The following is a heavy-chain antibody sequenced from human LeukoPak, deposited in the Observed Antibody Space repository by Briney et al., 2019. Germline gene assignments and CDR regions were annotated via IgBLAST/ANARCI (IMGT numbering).Heavy chain of an antibody. CDR1: GFNFRDYS. CDR3: ARDLHYYGSGP. J-gene: IGHJ5*02. Sequence: PGGSLRLSCVAYGFNFRDYSMNWVRQAPGKGGDWVSCISGISSYMYYGDSVKGRFTVPRDNAKNSLYLQMESLRVEDTAVYCCARDLHYYGSGPWGQGTLVTVSS. D-gene: IGHD3-10*01. CDR2: ISGISSYM. V-gene: IGHV3-21*01.